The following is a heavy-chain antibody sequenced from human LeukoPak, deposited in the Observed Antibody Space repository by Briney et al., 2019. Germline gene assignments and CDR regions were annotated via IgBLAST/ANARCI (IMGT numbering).Heavy chain of an antibody. CDR2: INHSGST. V-gene: IGHV4-34*01. J-gene: IGHJ4*02. CDR1: GGSFSGYY. Sequence: PSETLSLTCAVYGGSFSGYYWSWIRQPPGKGLEWIGEINHSGSTNYNPSLKSRVTISVDTSKNQFSLKLSSVTAADTAVYYCARSAPYDWLRPYYFDYWGQGTLVTVSS. CDR3: ARSAPYDWLRPYYFDY. D-gene: IGHD3-9*01.